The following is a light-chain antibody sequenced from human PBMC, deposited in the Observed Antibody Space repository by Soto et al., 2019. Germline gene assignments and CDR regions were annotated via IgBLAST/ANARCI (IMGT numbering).Light chain of an antibody. CDR1: QSVSSSY. J-gene: IGKJ1*01. CDR2: GAS. Sequence: NVMRHSPVTLSAPQGERATLSCGASQSVSSSYLAWYQQKPGQAPRLLIYGASSRATGIPDRFSGSGSGTDFTLTISRLEPEDFAVYYCQQYGSSPTWTFGLGTRWIS. CDR3: QQYGSSPTWT. V-gene: IGKV3-20*01.